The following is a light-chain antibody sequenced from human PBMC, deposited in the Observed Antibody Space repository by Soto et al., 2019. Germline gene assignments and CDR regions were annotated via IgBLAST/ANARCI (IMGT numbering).Light chain of an antibody. CDR1: QIISSW. V-gene: IGKV1-5*03. J-gene: IGKJ1*01. CDR2: KAS. CDR3: QQYNTYPGT. Sequence: DIQMTQSPSTLSASLGDRVTITCRASQIISSWLAWYQQKPGKAPKLLIYKASSLGSGVPSRFSGSGSGTEFPLTISSLQPDDFATYYCQQYNTYPGTFGQGTKVDIK.